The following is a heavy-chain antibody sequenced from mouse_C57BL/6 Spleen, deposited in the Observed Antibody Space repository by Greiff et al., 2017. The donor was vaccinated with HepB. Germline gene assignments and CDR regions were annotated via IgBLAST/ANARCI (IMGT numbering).Heavy chain of an antibody. CDR2: IYPGDGDT. CDR3: ARPDYYGSSYGYFDV. D-gene: IGHD1-1*01. V-gene: IGHV1-82*01. Sequence: VQGVESGPELVKPGASVKISCKASGYAFSSSWMNWVKQRPGKGLEWIGRIYPGDGDTNYNGKFKGKATLTADKSSSTAYMQLSSLTSEDSAVYFCARPDYYGSSYGYFDVWGTGTTVTVSS. CDR1: GYAFSSSW. J-gene: IGHJ1*03.